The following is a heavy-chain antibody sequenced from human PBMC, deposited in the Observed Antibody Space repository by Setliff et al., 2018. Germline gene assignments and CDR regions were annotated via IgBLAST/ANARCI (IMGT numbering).Heavy chain of an antibody. J-gene: IGHJ5*02. CDR1: GGSMIGGHYY. D-gene: IGHD2-15*01. V-gene: IGHV4-31*03. CDR2: IYYSGNT. CDR3: ARGHCSSGECPNYFDP. Sequence: KPSETLSLTCTVSGGSMIGGHYYWSWIRQLPGKGLEWIAYIYYSGNTYYNPSPKSRVTISVDTSKNQFSLKINPVTAADTAVYYCARGHCSSGECPNYFDPWGQGTQVTVSS.